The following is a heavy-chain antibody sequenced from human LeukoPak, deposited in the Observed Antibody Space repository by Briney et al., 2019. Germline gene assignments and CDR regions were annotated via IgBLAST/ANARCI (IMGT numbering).Heavy chain of an antibody. CDR2: IKQDGREK. CDR3: AKVVEAGSFGLDY. Sequence: AGSLRLSCAASGFTFSSFWMSWVRQSPGKWLEWVANIKQDGREKCYVDSVKGRITISTYNGKNSLYLQRNSLRAEDTAVYYCAKVVEAGSFGLDYWGQGTLVTVSS. D-gene: IGHD6-13*01. V-gene: IGHV3-7*01. J-gene: IGHJ4*02. CDR1: GFTFSSFW.